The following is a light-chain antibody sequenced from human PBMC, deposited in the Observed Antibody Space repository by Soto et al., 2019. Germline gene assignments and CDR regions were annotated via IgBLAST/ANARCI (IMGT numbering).Light chain of an antibody. V-gene: IGKV3D-20*01. CDR1: QGLSSSY. J-gene: IGKJ4*01. CDR3: QQYGSSPLT. Sequence: EIVLTQSPATLSLSPGERATLSCGASQGLSSSYLAWYQQKPGLAPRLLIYDASSRATGIPDRFSGSGSGTDFTLTISRLEPEDFAVYYCQQYGSSPLTFGGGTKVDIK. CDR2: DAS.